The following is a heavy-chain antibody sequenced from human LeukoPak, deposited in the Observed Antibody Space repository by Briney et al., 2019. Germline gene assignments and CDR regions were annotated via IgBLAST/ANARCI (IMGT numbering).Heavy chain of an antibody. CDR1: GYTFTRYD. CDR2: MNPNSGNT. D-gene: IGHD6-19*01. CDR3: ARGRKAVAGKANWFDP. V-gene: IGHV1-8*01. Sequence: ASVKVSCKASGYTFTRYDINWVRQATGQGREWMGWMNPNSGNTGYAQKFQGRVTMTRNTSISTAYMELSSLRSEDTAVYYCARGRKAVAGKANWFDPWGQGSLVTVSS. J-gene: IGHJ5*02.